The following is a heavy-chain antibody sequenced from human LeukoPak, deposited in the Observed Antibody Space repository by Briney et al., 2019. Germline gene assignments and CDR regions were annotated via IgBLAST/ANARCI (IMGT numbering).Heavy chain of an antibody. D-gene: IGHD2-2*01. J-gene: IGHJ5*02. CDR2: INHSGST. CDR3: ARDYFVVVPAATLNWFDP. Sequence: SETLSLTCAVYGGSFSGYYWSWIRQPPGKGREWIGEINHSGSTNYNPSLKSRVTISVDTSKNQFSLKLSSVTAADTAVYYCARDYFVVVPAATLNWFDPWGQGTLVTVSS. CDR1: GGSFSGYY. V-gene: IGHV4-34*01.